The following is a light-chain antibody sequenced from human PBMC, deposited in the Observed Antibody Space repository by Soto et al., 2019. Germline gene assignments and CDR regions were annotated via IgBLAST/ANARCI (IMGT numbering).Light chain of an antibody. V-gene: IGKV3-11*01. CDR2: DAS. CDR3: QQRSNWRYT. CDR1: QSVSSY. J-gene: IGKJ2*01. Sequence: EIVLTQSPATLSLSPGERATLSCRASQSVSSYLAWYQQKPGQAPRLLIYDASNRATGIPARFSGSGSGTDFTLTISSLEPEDFAVYYCQQRSNWRYTFGQGTKLRSN.